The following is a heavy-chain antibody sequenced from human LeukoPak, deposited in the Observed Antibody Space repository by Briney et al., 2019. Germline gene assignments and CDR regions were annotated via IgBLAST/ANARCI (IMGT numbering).Heavy chain of an antibody. CDR2: ISGSGGST. CDR1: GFTFSSYA. Sequence: GGSLRLSCAASGFTFSSYAMSWVRQAPGKGLEWVSVISGSGGSTYYADSVKGRFTISRDNSKNTLYLQMNSLRAEDTAVYYCAKDRADVVPTMVLDYWGQGILVTASS. D-gene: IGHD5-12*01. J-gene: IGHJ4*02. CDR3: AKDRADVVPTMVLDY. V-gene: IGHV3-23*01.